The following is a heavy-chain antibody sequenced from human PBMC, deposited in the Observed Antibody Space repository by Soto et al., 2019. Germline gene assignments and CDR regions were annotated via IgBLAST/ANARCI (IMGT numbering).Heavy chain of an antibody. CDR2: LKSKTDGGTT. D-gene: IGHD3-9*01. V-gene: IGHV3-15*07. Sequence: EVQLMESGGGLVKPGGSLRLSCAASGFTFSNAWMNWVRQGPGKGLEWVGLLKSKTDGGTTDYAAPVKGRFTISRDDSKNTLYLQMNSLKTEDTAVYYCTTDLTDILPWDVWCQGTTVTVSS. CDR1: GFTFSNAW. CDR3: TTDLTDILPWDV. J-gene: IGHJ6*02.